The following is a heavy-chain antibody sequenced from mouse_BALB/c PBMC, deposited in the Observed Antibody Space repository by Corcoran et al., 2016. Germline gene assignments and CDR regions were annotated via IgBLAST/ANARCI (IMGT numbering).Heavy chain of an antibody. J-gene: IGHJ3*01. D-gene: IGHD2-1*01. V-gene: IGHV3-6*02. CDR2: ISYDGSN. Sequence: DVQLQESGPGLMKPSQSLSLTCSVTGYSITSGYYWNWIRQFPGNKLEWMGYISYDGSNNYNPSLKNRISITRDTSKNQFFLKLNSVTTEDTATYYCARDRDGNPLAYWGQGTLVTVSA. CDR1: GYSITSGYY. CDR3: ARDRDGNPLAY.